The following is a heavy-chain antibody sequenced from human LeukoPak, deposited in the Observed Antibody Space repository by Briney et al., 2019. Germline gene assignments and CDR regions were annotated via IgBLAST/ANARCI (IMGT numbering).Heavy chain of an antibody. D-gene: IGHD3-22*01. V-gene: IGHV3-33*06. CDR2: IWYDGSNK. CDR3: AKDQSPTIYYDSSVFDY. CDR1: GFTFSSYG. J-gene: IGHJ4*02. Sequence: PGRSLRLSCAASGFTFSSYGMHWVRQAPGKGLEWVAVIWYDGSNKYYADSVKGRFTISRDNSKNTLYLQMNRLRAEDTAVYYCAKDQSPTIYYDSSVFDYWGQGTLVTVSS.